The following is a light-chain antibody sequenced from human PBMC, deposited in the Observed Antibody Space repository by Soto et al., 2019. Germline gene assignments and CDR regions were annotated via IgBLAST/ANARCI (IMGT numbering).Light chain of an antibody. Sequence: DIQMTQSPASLSASVGDRVTITCRASQSISSYLNWYQQKPGKAPKLLIYAASSLQSGVPSRFSGTESGTEFTLTISSLRPDDFETYYCQQYNDYSAWTFGQGTKV. CDR1: QSISSY. V-gene: IGKV1-39*01. J-gene: IGKJ1*01. CDR2: AAS. CDR3: QQYNDYSAWT.